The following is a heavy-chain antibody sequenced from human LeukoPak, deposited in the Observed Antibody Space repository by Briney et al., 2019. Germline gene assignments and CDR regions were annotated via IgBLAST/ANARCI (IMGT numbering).Heavy chain of an antibody. CDR3: AREIYCSASSCTGGVFDI. Sequence: PGGSLRLSCAASGFTVSSNYMSWVCQAPGKGLEWVSVIYSGGSTYYADSVKGRFTISRDNSKNTLYLQMNSLRVEDTAVYYCAREIYCSASSCTGGVFDIWGQGTMVTVSS. J-gene: IGHJ3*02. D-gene: IGHD2-15*01. CDR1: GFTVSSNY. V-gene: IGHV3-53*01. CDR2: IYSGGST.